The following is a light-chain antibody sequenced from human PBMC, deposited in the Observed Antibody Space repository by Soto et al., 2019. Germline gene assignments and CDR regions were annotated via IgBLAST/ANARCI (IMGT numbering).Light chain of an antibody. J-gene: IGKJ1*01. CDR2: AAS. CDR1: QDISNY. CDR3: QHYGRAPAPWT. Sequence: DIQMTQSPSTLSASVRDRVTITCRTSQDISNYLAWYQQKPGKVPKLLIYAASSLRSGVPSRFTASAFGTDFTLTISSLQPEDVATYYCQHYGRAPAPWTFGQGTKVDIK. V-gene: IGKV1-27*01.